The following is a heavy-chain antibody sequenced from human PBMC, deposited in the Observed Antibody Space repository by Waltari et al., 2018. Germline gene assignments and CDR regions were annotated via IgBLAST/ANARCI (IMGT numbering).Heavy chain of an antibody. D-gene: IGHD3-22*01. V-gene: IGHV3-74*01. Sequence: EVQLVESGGGLVQPGGSLRLSCEGSGFTFSNSWVHWVRQAPGKGLEWLSRINSDGSTTNYADSVKGRFTISRDNAKNTLYLEMNSLRAEDTAVYYCARAGYYRFDYWGQGTLVTVPS. J-gene: IGHJ4*02. CDR2: INSDGSTT. CDR1: GFTFSNSW. CDR3: ARAGYYRFDY.